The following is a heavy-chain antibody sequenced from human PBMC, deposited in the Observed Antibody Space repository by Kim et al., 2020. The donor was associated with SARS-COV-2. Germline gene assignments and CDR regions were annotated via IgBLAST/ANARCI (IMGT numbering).Heavy chain of an antibody. CDR3: ARHTYYYDSSAYTYYLDY. D-gene: IGHD3-22*01. V-gene: IGHV5-10-1*01. Sequence: GESLKISCKGSGYTFTSYWITWVRQIPGKGLEWMGRIDPSNSYTNYSPSFQGHVTISADKPTSTAYLQWSGPKASDTGMYYCARHTYYYDSSAYTYYLDY. CDR1: GYTFTSYW. CDR2: IDPSNSYT. J-gene: IGHJ4*01.